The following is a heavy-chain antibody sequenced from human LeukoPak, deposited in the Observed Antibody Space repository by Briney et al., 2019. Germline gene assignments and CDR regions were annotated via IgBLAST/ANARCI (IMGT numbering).Heavy chain of an antibody. CDR1: GFTFDDYA. V-gene: IGHV3-9*01. D-gene: IGHD3-3*01. CDR3: ARDTEPFGVVTFPFGY. CDR2: ISWNSGSI. Sequence: GGSLRLSCAASGFTFDDYAMHWVRQAPGKGLEWVSGISWNSGSIGYADSVKGRFTISRDNAKNSLYLQMNSLRAEDTALYYCARDTEPFGVVTFPFGYWGQGTLVTVSS. J-gene: IGHJ4*02.